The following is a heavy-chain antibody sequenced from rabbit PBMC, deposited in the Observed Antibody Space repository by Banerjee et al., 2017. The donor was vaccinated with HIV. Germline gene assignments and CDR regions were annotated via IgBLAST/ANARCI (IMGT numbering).Heavy chain of an antibody. D-gene: IGHD3-3*01. V-gene: IGHV1S47*01. J-gene: IGHJ3*01. CDR1: GNDFSAYA. Sequence: QQQLEESGGGLVKPEGSLTLTCKASGNDFSAYAISWVRQAPGKGLEWIAFHYPIYGATDYASWVNGRFTVSLDNAQNTVFLQMTSLTAADTATYFCARGLVAGVLDLWGQGTLVTVS. CDR2: HYPIYGAT. CDR3: ARGLVAGVLDL.